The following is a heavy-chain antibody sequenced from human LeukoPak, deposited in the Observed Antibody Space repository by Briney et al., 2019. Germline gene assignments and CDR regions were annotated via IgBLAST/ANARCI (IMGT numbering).Heavy chain of an antibody. CDR3: AKLELAIFDY. J-gene: IGHJ4*02. CDR2: ISGSCGST. V-gene: IGHV3-23*01. D-gene: IGHD1-7*01. CDR1: GFTFIIYA. Sequence: GGSLRLSCAASGFTFIIYAMSWVRQAPGKGLECVSAISGSCGSTYYADSVKGRFAISTDNSKNTLYLQMNSLRAADTAVYYCAKLELAIFDYWGQGTLVTVSS.